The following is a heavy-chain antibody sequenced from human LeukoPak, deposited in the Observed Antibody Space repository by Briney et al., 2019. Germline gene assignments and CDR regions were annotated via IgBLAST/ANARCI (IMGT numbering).Heavy chain of an antibody. CDR1: GGSISSGGYY. J-gene: IGHJ5*02. D-gene: IGHD2-15*01. CDR2: IYYSGST. CDR3: ARVGRYCSGGSCYSGSFDP. Sequence: PSETLSLTCTVSGGSISSGGYYWSWIRQHPGKGPEWIGYIYYSGSTYYNPSLKSRVTISVDTSKNQFSLKLSSVTAADTAVYYCARVGRYCSGGSCYSGSFDPWGQGTLVTVSS. V-gene: IGHV4-31*03.